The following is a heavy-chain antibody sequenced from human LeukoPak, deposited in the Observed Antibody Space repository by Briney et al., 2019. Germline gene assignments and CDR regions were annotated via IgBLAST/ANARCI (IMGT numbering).Heavy chain of an antibody. D-gene: IGHD6-19*01. CDR2: LKSKTDGGTT. Sequence: PGGSLRLSCAASGFTFNNAWMSWVRQAPGKGLEWVGRLKSKTDGGTTDYAAPVKGRFTISRDDPKNTLYLQMNSLKTEDTAVYYCAKPLYNSDWYSGDAFDIWGQGTMVTVSS. V-gene: IGHV3-15*01. CDR3: AKPLYNSDWYSGDAFDI. CDR1: GFTFNNAW. J-gene: IGHJ3*02.